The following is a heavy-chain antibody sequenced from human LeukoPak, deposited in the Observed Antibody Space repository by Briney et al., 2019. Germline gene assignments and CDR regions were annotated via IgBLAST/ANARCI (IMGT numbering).Heavy chain of an antibody. Sequence: GGSLRLSCAASGLTFSGSAIHWVRLASGKGLEWVARIRSKPNNYATAYAASVKGRFTISRDDSKNTAYLEMNNLKSEDTAVYYCTRRYGRNSWWFDPWGQGTLVTVSS. CDR2: IRSKPNNYAT. D-gene: IGHD4-23*01. CDR3: TRRYGRNSWWFDP. J-gene: IGHJ5*02. V-gene: IGHV3-73*01. CDR1: GLTFSGSA.